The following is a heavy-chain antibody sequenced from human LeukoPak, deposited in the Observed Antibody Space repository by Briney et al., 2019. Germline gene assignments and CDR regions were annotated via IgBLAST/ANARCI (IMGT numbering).Heavy chain of an antibody. CDR3: ARGKYGYSYFEY. D-gene: IGHD5-18*01. CDR1: GSTFGSYS. CDR2: ISSSSTHI. Sequence: GGSLRLSCAASGSTFGSYSINWIRQAPGKGLEWVSSISSSSTHINYADSVKGRFTISRDNAKNSLYLQMNSLRAEDTAVYYCARGKYGYSYFEYWGQGTLVTVSS. J-gene: IGHJ4*02. V-gene: IGHV3-21*01.